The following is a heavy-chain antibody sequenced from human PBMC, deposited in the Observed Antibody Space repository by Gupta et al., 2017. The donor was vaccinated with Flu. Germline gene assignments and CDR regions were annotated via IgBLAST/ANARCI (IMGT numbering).Heavy chain of an antibody. CDR1: GFLFRTHS. CDR3: TRDYSTKYAMDV. J-gene: IGHJ6*02. D-gene: IGHD4-11*01. CDR2: INPDSSAI. V-gene: IGHV3-48*02. Sequence: EVQLVESGGGSAKPGGSLGLPCAVSGFLFRTHSLNWVRQAPGKGREWLSYINPDSSAIDYADSVKGRFTISRDNDQNSLFLQMNSLRDEDTAVYYCTRDYSTKYAMDVWGQGTTVTVSS.